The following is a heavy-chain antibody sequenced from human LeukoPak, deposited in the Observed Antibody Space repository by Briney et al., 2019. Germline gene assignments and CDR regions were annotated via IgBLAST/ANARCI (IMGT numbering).Heavy chain of an antibody. J-gene: IGHJ5*02. CDR1: GFTVSSNY. CDR3: ARGASGPWGNWFGP. D-gene: IGHD6-25*01. Sequence: GGSLRLSCAASGFTVSSNYMSWVRQAPGKGLEWVSVIYSGGSTYYADSVKGRFTISRDNSRNTLYLQMNSLRAEDTAVYYCARGASGPWGNWFGPWGQGTLVTVSS. V-gene: IGHV3-53*01. CDR2: IYSGGST.